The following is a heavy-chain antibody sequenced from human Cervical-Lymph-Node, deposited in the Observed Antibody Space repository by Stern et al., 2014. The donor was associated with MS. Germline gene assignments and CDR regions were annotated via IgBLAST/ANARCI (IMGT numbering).Heavy chain of an antibody. D-gene: IGHD1-1*01. J-gene: IGHJ6*02. CDR2: IYPDDSDI. Sequence: DQLVQSGAEVQKPGESLKISCKGSGYTFTNNWIAWVRQMPGKGLEWLGIIYPDDSDIRSSPALQGQVTILAEKSIRTASLPWSSPKAGARAGYYGARHPPRRKWDDPNYGMDVWGQGTTVTVSS. V-gene: IGHV5-51*01. CDR1: GYTFTNNW. CDR3: ARHPPRRKWDDPNYGMDV.